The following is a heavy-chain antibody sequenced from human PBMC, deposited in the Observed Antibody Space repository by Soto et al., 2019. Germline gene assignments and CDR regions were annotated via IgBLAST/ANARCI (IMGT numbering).Heavy chain of an antibody. J-gene: IGHJ6*02. Sequence: ASVKVSCKASGYTFTNYGISWVRQAPGQGLEWMGRISAYNGNTNYAQKLQGRVTMTTDTSTSTAYMELRSLRSDDTAVYYCARDLVGSVHYYYGMDVWGQGTTVTVSS. CDR2: ISAYNGNT. CDR1: GYTFTNYG. CDR3: ARDLVGSVHYYYGMDV. V-gene: IGHV1-18*04.